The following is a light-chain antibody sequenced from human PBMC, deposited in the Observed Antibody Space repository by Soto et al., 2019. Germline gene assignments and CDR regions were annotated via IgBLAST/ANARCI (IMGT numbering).Light chain of an antibody. Sequence: EIVMTQSPATLSVSPGERATLSCRAGQGVTTNFAWYQQKSGQSPRLLIYDVSIRATGVPARFSGTGSETDFTLTISGLQSEDFATYYCQQANSFPLTFGGGTKVEIK. V-gene: IGKV3-15*01. CDR3: QQANSFPLT. CDR2: DVS. J-gene: IGKJ4*01. CDR1: QGVTTN.